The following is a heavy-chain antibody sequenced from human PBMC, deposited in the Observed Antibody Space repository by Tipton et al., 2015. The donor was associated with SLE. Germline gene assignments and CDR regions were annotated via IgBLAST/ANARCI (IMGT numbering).Heavy chain of an antibody. Sequence: TLSLTCTVSGGSISSGSYYWSWIRQPAGKGLEWIGYIYYSGSTYYNPSLKSRVTISVDTSKNQFSLKLSSVTAADTAVYYCASRHELRTPDYWGQGTLVTVSS. V-gene: IGHV4-31*03. CDR2: IYYSGST. D-gene: IGHD7-27*01. CDR3: ASRHELRTPDY. CDR1: GGSISSGSYY. J-gene: IGHJ4*02.